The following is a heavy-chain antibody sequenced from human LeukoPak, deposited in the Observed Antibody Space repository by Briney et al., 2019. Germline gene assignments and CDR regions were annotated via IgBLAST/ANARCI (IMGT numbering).Heavy chain of an antibody. CDR3: AKVRTDYDILTGYWGAFDI. D-gene: IGHD3-9*01. CDR2: ISGSGGST. J-gene: IGHJ3*02. CDR1: GFTFDDYG. Sequence: PGGSLRLSCAASGFTFDDYGMSWVRQAPGKGLEWVSAISGSGGSTYYADSVKGRFTISRDNSKNTLYLQMNSLRAEDTAVYYCAKVRTDYDILTGYWGAFDIWGQGTMVTVSS. V-gene: IGHV3-23*01.